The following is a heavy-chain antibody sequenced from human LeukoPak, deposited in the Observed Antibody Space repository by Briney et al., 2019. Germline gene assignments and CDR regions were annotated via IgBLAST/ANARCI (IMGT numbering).Heavy chain of an antibody. Sequence: GGSLRLSCAASGFPLSSYSINWVRQAPGKGLEWVSYISSSGSAIYYVDSVKGRFTVSRDNAKNSLFLQMNSPRAEDTAVYYCVRVKGSYFDYWGQGALATVSS. CDR3: VRVKGSYFDY. CDR2: ISSSGSAI. J-gene: IGHJ4*02. V-gene: IGHV3-48*01. D-gene: IGHD2-15*01. CDR1: GFPLSSYS.